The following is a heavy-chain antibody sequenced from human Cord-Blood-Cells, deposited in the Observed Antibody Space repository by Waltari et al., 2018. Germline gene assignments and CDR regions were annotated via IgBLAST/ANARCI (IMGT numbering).Heavy chain of an antibody. D-gene: IGHD2-21*02. J-gene: IGHJ4*02. V-gene: IGHV4-34*01. CDR2: IHHSGTT. CDR3: ARRGLTTHIVVVTAIDY. CDR1: GGSFSGYY. Sequence: QVQLQQWGAGLLKPSETLSLTCAVYGGSFSGYYWSWIRQPPGKGLAWSGEIHHSGTTNYNPARKSRVTISVDTSKNQFSLKLSAVTAADTAVYYCARRGLTTHIVVVTAIDYWGQGTLVTVSS.